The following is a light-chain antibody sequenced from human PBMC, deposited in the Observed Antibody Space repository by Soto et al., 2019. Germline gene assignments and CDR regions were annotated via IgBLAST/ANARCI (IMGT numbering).Light chain of an antibody. J-gene: IGKJ1*01. V-gene: IGKV1-27*01. CDR3: QRYNIAPSWT. CDR1: QSIRGY. CDR2: SAS. Sequence: DIQLTRSPSSLSASVGDKVTITCRASQSIRGYLACYERKPGKVSDLLCSSASTLQSGAPSRFSGSGSGTDFTPTISSLQPEHVATYDCQRYNIAPSWTFGQGTKVDI.